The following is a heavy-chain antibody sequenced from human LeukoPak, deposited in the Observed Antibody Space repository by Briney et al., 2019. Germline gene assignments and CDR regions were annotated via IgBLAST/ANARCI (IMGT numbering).Heavy chain of an antibody. V-gene: IGHV4-34*12. Sequence: SETLSLTCAVHGYSLTNHYWIWIRQPPGKGLEWIAEVLHTGSNNCNPSFKSRVTVSVDTSKNQFFLNLTSVTAADTAVYYCARGPAAVHPWGRGILVTVSS. D-gene: IGHD6-13*01. CDR2: VLHTGSN. CDR1: GYSLTNHY. J-gene: IGHJ5*02. CDR3: ARGPAAVHP.